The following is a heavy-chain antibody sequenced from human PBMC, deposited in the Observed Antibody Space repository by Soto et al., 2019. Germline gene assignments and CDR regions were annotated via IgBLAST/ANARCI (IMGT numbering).Heavy chain of an antibody. CDR2: ISYDGSNK. CDR1: GFTFSSYG. CDR3: AKGRGIRLAHYYMDV. D-gene: IGHD3-16*01. Sequence: GGSLRLSCAASGFTFSSYGMHWVRQAPGKGLEWVAVISYDGSNKYYADSVKGRFTISRDNSKNTLYLQMNSLRAEDTAVYYSAKGRGIRLAHYYMDVWGKGTTVTVSS. J-gene: IGHJ6*03. V-gene: IGHV3-30*18.